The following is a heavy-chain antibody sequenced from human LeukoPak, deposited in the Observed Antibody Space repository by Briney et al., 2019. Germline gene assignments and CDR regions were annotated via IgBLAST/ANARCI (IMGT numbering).Heavy chain of an antibody. CDR2: INPSGGST. CDR3: AREISSSSGFDYGMDV. CDR1: GYTFTSYY. D-gene: IGHD6-6*01. J-gene: IGHJ6*02. V-gene: IGHV1-46*01. Sequence: ASVKVSCKASGYTFTSYYMHWVRQAPGQGLEWMGIINPSGGSTSYAQKFQGRVTMTRDTSTSTVYMELSSLRSGDTAVYYCAREISSSSGFDYGMDVWGQGTTVTVSS.